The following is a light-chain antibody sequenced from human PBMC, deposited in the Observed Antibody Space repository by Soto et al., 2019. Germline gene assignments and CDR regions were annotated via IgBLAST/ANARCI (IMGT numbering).Light chain of an antibody. Sequence: QSVLTQPPSASGSPGQSVTISCTGTKSDIGVYDFVSWHQHHPGKAPRLIIYEVVQRPSGVPDRFSGSKSGNTASLTVSGLQAADEADYFCKSYASSNTYVFGSGTKVTVL. J-gene: IGLJ1*01. V-gene: IGLV2-8*01. CDR1: KSDIGVYDF. CDR2: EVV. CDR3: KSYASSNTYV.